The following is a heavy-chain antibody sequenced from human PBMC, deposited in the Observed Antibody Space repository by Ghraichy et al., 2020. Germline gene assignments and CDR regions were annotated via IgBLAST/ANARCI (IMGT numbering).Heavy chain of an antibody. V-gene: IGHV3-48*02. CDR1: GFTFSSYS. D-gene: IGHD6-19*01. CDR2: ISSSSTI. Sequence: GGSLRLSCAASGFTFSSYSMNWVRQAPGKGLEWVSYISSSSTIYYADSVKGRFTISRDNAKNSLYLQMNSLRDEDTAVYYCARDFRAVAGDYDYWGQGTLVTVSS. J-gene: IGHJ4*02. CDR3: ARDFRAVAGDYDY.